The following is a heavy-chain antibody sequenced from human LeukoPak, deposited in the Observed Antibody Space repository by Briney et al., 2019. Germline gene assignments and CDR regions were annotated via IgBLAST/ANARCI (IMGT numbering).Heavy chain of an antibody. V-gene: IGHV4-4*07. D-gene: IGHD6-19*01. Sequence: PSETLSLTCTVSGGSISSYYRSWIRQPAGKGLEWIGRIYTSGSTNYNPSLKSRVTMSVDTSKNQFSLKLSSVTAADTAVYYCARDFMAGYSSGWSDYWGQGTLVTVSS. J-gene: IGHJ4*02. CDR2: IYTSGST. CDR3: ARDFMAGYSSGWSDY. CDR1: GGSISSYY.